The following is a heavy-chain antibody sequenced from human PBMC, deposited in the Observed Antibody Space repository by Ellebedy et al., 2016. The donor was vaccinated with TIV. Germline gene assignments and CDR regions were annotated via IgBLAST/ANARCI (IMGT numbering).Heavy chain of an antibody. CDR1: GYSISSGYY. CDR3: ARVGSPWGMDV. J-gene: IGHJ6*02. Sequence: SETLSLTCTVSGYSISSGYYWGWIRQPPGKGLEWIGSIYHSGSTYYNPSLKSRVTISVDTSKNQFSLKLSSVTAADTAVYYCARVGSPWGMDVWGQGTTVTVSS. V-gene: IGHV4-38-2*02. CDR2: IYHSGST.